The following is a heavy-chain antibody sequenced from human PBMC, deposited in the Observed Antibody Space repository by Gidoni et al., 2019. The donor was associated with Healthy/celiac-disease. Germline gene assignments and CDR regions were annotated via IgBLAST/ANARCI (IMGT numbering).Heavy chain of an antibody. J-gene: IGHJ4*02. V-gene: IGHV1-8*01. CDR3: ARLRNYFGSSGYYY. CDR1: GYTFTSFD. D-gene: IGHD3-22*01. CDR2: MNPNSGNT. Sequence: QVQLVQSGAEVKKPGASVKVSCKASGYTFTSFDFKWVRQATGQGLEWMGSMNPNSGNTGYAQKFQGRVTMTRNTSISTAYLELSSLRSEDTAVYYCARLRNYFGSSGYYYWGQGTLVTVSS.